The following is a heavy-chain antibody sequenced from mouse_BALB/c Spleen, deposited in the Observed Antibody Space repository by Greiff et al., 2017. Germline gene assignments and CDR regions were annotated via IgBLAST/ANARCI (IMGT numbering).Heavy chain of an antibody. J-gene: IGHJ4*01. D-gene: IGHD2-4*01. Sequence: DVKLQESGPGLVKPSQSLSLTCSVTGYSITSGYYWNWIRQFPGNKLEWMGYISYDGSNNYNPSLKNRISITRDTSKNQFFLKLNSVTTEDTATYYCASYYDSLYAMDYWGQGTSVTVSS. CDR2: ISYDGSN. CDR1: GYSITSGYY. CDR3: ASYYDSLYAMDY. V-gene: IGHV3-6*02.